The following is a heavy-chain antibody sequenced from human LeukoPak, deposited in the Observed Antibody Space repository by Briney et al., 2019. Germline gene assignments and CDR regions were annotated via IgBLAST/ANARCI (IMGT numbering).Heavy chain of an antibody. CDR2: INPNSGGT. CDR3: ARDGNFDY. V-gene: IGHV1-2*02. J-gene: IGHJ4*02. D-gene: IGHD2-21*01. CDR1: GYTFTDYY. Sequence: EAPVKVSCKSSGYTFTDYYLHWVRQAPGQGLEWMGWINPNSGGTNYAQKFQGRVTLTRDTSITTTYMELSRLRSDDTAVYYCARDGNFDYWGQGTLVTVSS.